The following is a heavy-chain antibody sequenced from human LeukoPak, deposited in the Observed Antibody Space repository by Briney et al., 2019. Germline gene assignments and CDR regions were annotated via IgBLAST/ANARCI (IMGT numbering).Heavy chain of an antibody. V-gene: IGHV3-7*01. CDR3: ARDKIVGATFFDS. Sequence: GGSLRLSCAASGVTFNTYWMSWVRQAPGKGLEWVANIKQDGSEKYYVDSVKGRFSISRDNAKNSLYLQMDSLRAEDTAVYYCARDKIVGATFFDSWGQGTLVTVSS. J-gene: IGHJ4*02. D-gene: IGHD1-26*01. CDR1: GVTFNTYW. CDR2: IKQDGSEK.